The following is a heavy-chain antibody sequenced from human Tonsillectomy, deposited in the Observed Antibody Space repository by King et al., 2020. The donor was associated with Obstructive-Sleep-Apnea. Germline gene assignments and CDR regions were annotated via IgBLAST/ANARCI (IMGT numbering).Heavy chain of an antibody. Sequence: QLVQSGAEVKKPGASVKVSCKASGYTFIDYSITWVRQAPGQGLEWMGRISAYNGNTNYAQKLQGRVTMPTDTSTSTASMELRSLRSDDTAVYYCAREPRGYSYGWASPFDYWGQGTLVTVSS. CDR1: GYTFIDYS. V-gene: IGHV1-18*01. J-gene: IGHJ4*02. CDR3: AREPRGYSYGWASPFDY. CDR2: ISAYNGNT. D-gene: IGHD5-18*01.